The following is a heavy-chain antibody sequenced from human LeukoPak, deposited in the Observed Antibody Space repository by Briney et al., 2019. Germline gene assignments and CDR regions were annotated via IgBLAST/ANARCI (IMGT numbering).Heavy chain of an antibody. D-gene: IGHD1-26*01. V-gene: IGHV3-23*01. Sequence: GGSLRLSCAASGFTFSNYDMSWVRQAPGKGLEWVSGISDSGGNTYYADSVKGRFTISRDNSKNTLYLQMSSLRAEDTAVYYCARVHSGSPGWIYYYYYGMDVWGQGTTVTVSS. CDR2: ISDSGGNT. J-gene: IGHJ6*02. CDR1: GFTFSNYD. CDR3: ARVHSGSPGWIYYYYYGMDV.